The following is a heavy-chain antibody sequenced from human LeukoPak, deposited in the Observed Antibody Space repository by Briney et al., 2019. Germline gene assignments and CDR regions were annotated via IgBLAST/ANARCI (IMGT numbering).Heavy chain of an antibody. Sequence: GGSLRLSCAASGFTFSGSAMHWVRQASGKGLEWVGRIRSKANSYATAYAASVKGMFTIYRDDSKNTAYLQMNSLKTEDTAVYYCTSPAAAGNYWGQGTLVTVSS. CDR2: IRSKANSYAT. CDR1: GFTFSGSA. D-gene: IGHD6-13*01. V-gene: IGHV3-73*01. J-gene: IGHJ4*02. CDR3: TSPAAAGNY.